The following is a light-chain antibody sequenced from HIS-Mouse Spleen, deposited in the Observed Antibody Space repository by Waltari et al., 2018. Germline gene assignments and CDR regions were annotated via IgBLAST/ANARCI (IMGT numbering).Light chain of an antibody. Sequence: DIQMTQSQSSLSAPVGARCTITCRASQGISNYLAWYQQKPGKVPKILIYAASTLQSGVPSRFSGSGSGTDFTLTISSLQPEDVATYYCQKYNSAPPLTFGGGTKVEIK. CDR2: AAS. CDR1: QGISNY. CDR3: QKYNSAPPLT. V-gene: IGKV1-27*01. J-gene: IGKJ4*01.